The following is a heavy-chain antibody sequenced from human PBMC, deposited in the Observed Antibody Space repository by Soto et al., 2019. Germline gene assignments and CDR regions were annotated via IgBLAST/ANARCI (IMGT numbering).Heavy chain of an antibody. D-gene: IGHD2-21*01. Sequence: PSWRLALTCALCGGSVRIADHYGSWILQPTGRGREVIGYVYYRGSIYYKPSLESRVTISIDTSKNKFSLKLNSVTAADTDMYFCDRVRLTPNWFGSWGPGTQVTVSS. CDR3: DRVRLTPNWFGS. CDR2: VYYRGSI. V-gene: IGHV4-30-4*01. CDR1: GGSVRIADHY. J-gene: IGHJ5*01.